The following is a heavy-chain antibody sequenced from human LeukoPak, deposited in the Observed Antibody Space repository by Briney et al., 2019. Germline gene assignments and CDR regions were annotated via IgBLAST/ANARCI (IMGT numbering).Heavy chain of an antibody. J-gene: IGHJ3*02. CDR2: IIPIFGTA. D-gene: IGHD3-16*01. CDR1: GGTFISYA. Sequence: SVKVSFKASGGTFISYAISWVRQAPGQGREWMGGIIPIFGTANYAQKFQGRVTITTDESTSTAYMELSSLRSEDTAVYYCARVWARLESTNAFDIWGQGTMVTVSS. CDR3: ARVWARLESTNAFDI. V-gene: IGHV1-69*05.